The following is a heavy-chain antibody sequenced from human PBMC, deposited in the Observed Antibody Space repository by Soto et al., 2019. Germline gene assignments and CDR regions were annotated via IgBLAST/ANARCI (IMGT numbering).Heavy chain of an antibody. CDR3: AGVGAVAGIGDY. J-gene: IGHJ4*02. CDR2: ISSSSSDI. V-gene: IGHV3-21*01. D-gene: IGHD6-19*01. CDR1: EFTFSSYS. Sequence: EVQLVESGGGLDKPGGSLRLSCAASEFTFSSYSMNWVRQAPGKGLEWVSSISSSSSDIYYADSVKGRFTISSDNAKNSLYLHMNSLRAEVTAVYYCAGVGAVAGIGDYWCQRTLVTVSS.